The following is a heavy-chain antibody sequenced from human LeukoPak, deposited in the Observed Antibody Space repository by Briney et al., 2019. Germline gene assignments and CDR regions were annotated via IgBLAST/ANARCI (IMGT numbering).Heavy chain of an antibody. J-gene: IGHJ4*02. CDR3: ARGRSYGFDFDS. D-gene: IGHD5-18*01. V-gene: IGHV4-61*01. CDR1: GASINTCCYY. Sequence: SETLSLTCDVSGASINTCCYYWTWIRQPPGKGLKWIGYKYYSGSTRYNSSLRSRLTISLDTSKNQFSLRLTSVTAADTAVYYCARGRSYGFDFDSWGPGTLVIVSS. CDR2: KYYSGST.